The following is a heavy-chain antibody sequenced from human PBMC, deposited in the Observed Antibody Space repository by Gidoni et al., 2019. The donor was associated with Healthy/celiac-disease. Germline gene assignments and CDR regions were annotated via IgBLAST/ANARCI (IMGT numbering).Heavy chain of an antibody. CDR1: GFTCSSYW. V-gene: IGHV3-7*01. D-gene: IGHD1-1*01. CDR3: ARDLGYNSVADY. Sequence: EVQLVESGGGLVQPGGSLRLSCAASGFTCSSYWMSWVRQAPGKGLEWVANIKQDGSEKYYVDSVKGRFTISRDNAKNSLHLQMNSLRAEDTAVYYCARDLGYNSVADYWGQGTLVTVSS. CDR2: IKQDGSEK. J-gene: IGHJ4*02.